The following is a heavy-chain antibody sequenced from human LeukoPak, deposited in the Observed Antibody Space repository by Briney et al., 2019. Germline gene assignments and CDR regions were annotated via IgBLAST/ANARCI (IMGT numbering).Heavy chain of an antibody. CDR2: ISSSSSYI. D-gene: IGHD3-22*01. Sequence: PGGSLRLSCAASGFTFSSYSMNWVRRAPGKGLEWVSSISSSSSYIYYADSVKGRFTISRDNAKNSLYLQMNSLRAEDTAVYYCARGTHYYDSSGYFNWGQGTLVTVPS. J-gene: IGHJ4*02. V-gene: IGHV3-21*01. CDR3: ARGTHYYDSSGYFN. CDR1: GFTFSSYS.